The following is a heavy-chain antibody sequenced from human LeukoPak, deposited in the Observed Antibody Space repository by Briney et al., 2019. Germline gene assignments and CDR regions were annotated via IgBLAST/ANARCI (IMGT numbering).Heavy chain of an antibody. CDR3: AKDKLIRVVSYYSMDV. J-gene: IGHJ6*03. CDR1: GFTFDDYT. V-gene: IGHV3-43*01. CDR2: ISWDGGNT. D-gene: IGHD3-3*01. Sequence: GGSLRLSCATSGFTFDDYTMHWVRQAPGEGMEWVSLISWDGGNTYYADSVKGRFTISRDNSKNSLYLQMNSLRTEDTALYYCAKDKLIRVVSYYSMDVWGKGTTVTVSS.